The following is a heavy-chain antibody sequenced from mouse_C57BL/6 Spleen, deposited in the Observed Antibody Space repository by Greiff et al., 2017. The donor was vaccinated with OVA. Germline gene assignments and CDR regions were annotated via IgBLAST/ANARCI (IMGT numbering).Heavy chain of an antibody. CDR2: ILPGSGST. J-gene: IGHJ4*01. CDR3: ARWDYYGSSPPLYYAMDY. CDR1: GYTFTGYW. D-gene: IGHD1-1*01. Sequence: VHLVESGAELMKPGASVKLSCKATGYTFTGYWIEWVKQRPGHGLEWIGEILPGSGSTNYNEKFKGKATFTADTSSNTAYMQLSSLTTEDSAIYYCARWDYYGSSPPLYYAMDYWGQGTSVTVSS. V-gene: IGHV1-9*01.